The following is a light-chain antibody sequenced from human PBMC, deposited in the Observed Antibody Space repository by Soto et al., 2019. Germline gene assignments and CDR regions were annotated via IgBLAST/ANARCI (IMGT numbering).Light chain of an antibody. CDR1: NIGSKS. CDR2: YDS. V-gene: IGLV3-21*04. J-gene: IGLJ2*01. CDR3: QVWDSSSDPPVV. Sequence: SSELTQPPSVSVAPGKTARITCGGTNIGSKSVHWYQQKPGQAPVLVIYYDSDRPSGIPERFSGSNSGNTATLTISRVEAGDEADYYCQVWDSSSDPPVVFGGGTKLTVL.